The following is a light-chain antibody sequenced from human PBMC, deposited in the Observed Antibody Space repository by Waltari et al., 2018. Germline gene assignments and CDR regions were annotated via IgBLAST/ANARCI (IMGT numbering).Light chain of an antibody. Sequence: SALTQPASVSGSPGQSITIPCAGTSSDIGSNEYVSWYQQHPDKAPKLIIHDVFNRPSGISNRFSGSKSANTASLTIIGLQAEDEADYYCCAYTIRSTLVFGGGTRVTVL. CDR3: CAYTIRSTLV. V-gene: IGLV2-14*03. CDR1: SSDIGSNEY. J-gene: IGLJ3*02. CDR2: DVF.